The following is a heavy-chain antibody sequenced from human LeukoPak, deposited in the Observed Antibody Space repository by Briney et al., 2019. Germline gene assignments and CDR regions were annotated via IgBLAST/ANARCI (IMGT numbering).Heavy chain of an antibody. V-gene: IGHV4-30-2*05. J-gene: IGHJ4*02. CDR1: GGSISSGGYY. Sequence: PSETLSLTCTVSGGSISSGGYYWSWIRQPPGKGLEWIGYIYHSGSTYYNPSLKSRVTISVDTSKNQFSLKLSSVTAADTAVYYCARDAVRGWGTDYWGQGTLVTVSS. CDR2: IYHSGST. D-gene: IGHD3-10*01. CDR3: ARDAVRGWGTDY.